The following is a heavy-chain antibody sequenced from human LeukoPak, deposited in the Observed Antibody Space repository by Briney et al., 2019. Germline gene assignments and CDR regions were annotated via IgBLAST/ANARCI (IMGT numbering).Heavy chain of an antibody. CDR2: ITSNGGRT. D-gene: IGHD5-12*01. CDR3: VNGGYSGYDLDD. Sequence: GGSLRLSCSASGFIFSSYDMHWVRQAPGKGLEYASGITSNGGRTYYADSVKGRFTVYRDNSKNTLDLQMSSLRAEDTAVYYCVNGGYSGYDLDDWGQGTLVTVSS. V-gene: IGHV3-64D*09. CDR1: GFIFSSYD. J-gene: IGHJ4*02.